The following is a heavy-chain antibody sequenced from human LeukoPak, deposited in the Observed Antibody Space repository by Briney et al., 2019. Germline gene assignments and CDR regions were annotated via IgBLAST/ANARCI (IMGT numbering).Heavy chain of an antibody. J-gene: IGHJ3*02. CDR3: ARDQGYYGSGSYSHDAFDI. CDR1: GYTFTSYA. V-gene: IGHV1-3*01. Sequence: GASVKVSCKASGYTFTSYAMHWVRQAPGQRLEWMGWINAGNGNTKYSQKFQGRVTITRDTSASTAYMELSSLRSEDTAVYYCARDQGYYGSGSYSHDAFDIWGQGTMVTVSS. CDR2: INAGNGNT. D-gene: IGHD3-10*01.